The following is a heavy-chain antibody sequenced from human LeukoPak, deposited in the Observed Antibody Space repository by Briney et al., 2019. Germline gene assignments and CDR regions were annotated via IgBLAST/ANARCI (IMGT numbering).Heavy chain of an antibody. Sequence: SGGSLRLSCAASGFTFSSYSMHWVRQAPGKGLEWVAVISYDGSNKYYADSVKGRFTISRDNSKNTLFLQMNSLRAEDTTVYYCARVRGSYYDSSGYYFDSWGQGTLVTVSS. CDR2: ISYDGSNK. D-gene: IGHD3-22*01. CDR3: ARVRGSYYDSSGYYFDS. CDR1: GFTFSSYS. V-gene: IGHV3-30*04. J-gene: IGHJ4*02.